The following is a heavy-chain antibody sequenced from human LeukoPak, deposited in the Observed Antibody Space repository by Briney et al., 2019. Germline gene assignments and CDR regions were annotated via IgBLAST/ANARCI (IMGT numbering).Heavy chain of an antibody. CDR3: AKERCSSSSCCVDY. CDR1: GFTLSSYA. V-gene: IGHV3-23*01. D-gene: IGHD2-2*01. J-gene: IGHJ4*02. CDR2: ISASGVYT. Sequence: GASLRLSCAASGFTLSSYAMSWVRQAPGKGLEWVSSISASGVYTYYADSVKGRFTISRDNSKNTLCLQMNSLRAEDTAVYYCAKERCSSSSCCVDYWGQGTLVTVSS.